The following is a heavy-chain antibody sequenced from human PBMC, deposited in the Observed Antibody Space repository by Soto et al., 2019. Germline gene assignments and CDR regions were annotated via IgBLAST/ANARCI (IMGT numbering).Heavy chain of an antibody. J-gene: IGHJ4*02. Sequence: QVHLVQSGAEVKRPGSSVKVSCKSSGGSFNSFHFNWVRQAPGQGLEWMGRIIPMLDRTQYAQMFQGRVTITAAKSTSTAYMEMSGLESVDTAVYYCARGTVTLFGVVTPPDYWGQGTLVTVSS. D-gene: IGHD3-3*01. V-gene: IGHV1-69*08. CDR2: IIPMLDRT. CDR3: ARGTVTLFGVVTPPDY. CDR1: GGSFNSFH.